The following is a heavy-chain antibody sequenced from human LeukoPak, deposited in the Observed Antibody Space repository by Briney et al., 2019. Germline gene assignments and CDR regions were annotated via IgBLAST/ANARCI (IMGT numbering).Heavy chain of an antibody. CDR3: ARDSISPTYGPRYAIPRVSGGGHGERDAFDI. CDR1: GYTVTSYY. Sequence: ASVKVSCKASGYTVTSYYMHWVRQAPGQGLEWMGILNPTGGSSSFAQKFQGRATLTRATSTSTVYMELSSLRSEDTAVYYCARDSISPTYGPRYAIPRVSGGGHGERDAFDIWGQGTMVSVSS. J-gene: IGHJ3*02. D-gene: IGHD2-8*01. CDR2: LNPTGGSS. V-gene: IGHV1-46*01.